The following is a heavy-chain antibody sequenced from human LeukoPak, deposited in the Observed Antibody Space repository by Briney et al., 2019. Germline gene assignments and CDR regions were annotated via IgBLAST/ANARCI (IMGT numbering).Heavy chain of an antibody. J-gene: IGHJ5*02. CDR3: ARSPLTGNYGDWFDP. V-gene: IGHV4-34*01. CDR1: GGSFSGYY. D-gene: IGHD3-9*01. Sequence: PSETLSLTCAVYGGSFSGYYWSWIRQPPGKGLEWIGEINHSGSTNYNPSLKSRVTISVDTSKNQFSLKLSSVTAADTAVYYCARSPLTGNYGDWFDPWGQGTLVTVSS. CDR2: INHSGST.